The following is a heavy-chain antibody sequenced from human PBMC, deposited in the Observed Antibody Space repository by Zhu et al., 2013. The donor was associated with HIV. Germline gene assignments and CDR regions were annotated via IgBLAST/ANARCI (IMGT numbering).Heavy chain of an antibody. CDR3: AGASDYGGKADAFDI. CDR2: IYYSGST. CDR1: GGSISSYY. D-gene: IGHD4-17*01. Sequence: QVQLQESGPGLVKPSETLSLTCTVSGGSISSYYWSWIRQPPGKGLEWIGYIYYSGSTNYNPSLKSRVTISVDTSKNQFSLKLSSVTAADTAVYYCAGASDYGGKADAFDIWGQGTMVTVSS. J-gene: IGHJ3*02. V-gene: IGHV4-59*01.